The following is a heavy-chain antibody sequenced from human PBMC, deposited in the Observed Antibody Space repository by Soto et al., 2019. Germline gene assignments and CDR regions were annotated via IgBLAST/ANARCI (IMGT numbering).Heavy chain of an antibody. J-gene: IGHJ5*02. CDR2: IYQSGVT. Sequence: SETLSLTCNMSGDSYSISTYSWSWIRQPPGKALQWIGFIYQSGVTSYNPSLASRVSISLVRSNNQCSLKLKSVTAADTAVYFCAGMPYTSGLRFDPWGPGTLVTVSS. CDR1: GDSYSISTYS. CDR3: AGMPYTSGLRFDP. V-gene: IGHV4-30-2*01. D-gene: IGHD6-19*01.